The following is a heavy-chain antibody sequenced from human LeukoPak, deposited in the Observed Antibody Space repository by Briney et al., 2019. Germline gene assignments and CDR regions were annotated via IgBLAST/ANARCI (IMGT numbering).Heavy chain of an antibody. J-gene: IGHJ5*02. CDR2: INPSGGGT. CDR3: ARDRLPTTSSGSADNWFDP. Sequence: ASVKVSCKASGYIFTSYYMHWVRQAPGQGLEWMGIINPSGGGTRYAQKFQGRVTMTRDTSTSTVYMELSSLRSEDTAVYYCARDRLPTTSSGSADNWFDPWGQGTLVTVSS. V-gene: IGHV1-46*01. CDR1: GYIFTSYY. D-gene: IGHD2-15*01.